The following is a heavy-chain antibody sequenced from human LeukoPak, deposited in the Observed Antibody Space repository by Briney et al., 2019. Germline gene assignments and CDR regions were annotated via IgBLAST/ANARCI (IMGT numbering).Heavy chain of an antibody. CDR1: GGSISSYY. V-gene: IGHV4-59*01. CDR2: IYYSGST. Sequence: SETLSLTCTVSGGSISSYYWSWIRQPPGKGLEWIGYIYYSGSTNYNPSLKSRVTISVDTSKNQFSLKLSSVTAADTAVYYCARGGGVRYFDWLTDLYYYYYMDVWGKGTTVTISS. J-gene: IGHJ6*03. CDR3: ARGGGVRYFDWLTDLYYYYYMDV. D-gene: IGHD3-9*01.